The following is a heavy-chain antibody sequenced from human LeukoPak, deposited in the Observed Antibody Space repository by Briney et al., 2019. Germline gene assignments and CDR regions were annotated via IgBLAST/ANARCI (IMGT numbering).Heavy chain of an antibody. V-gene: IGHV3-30*19. CDR2: IWYDGTNK. CDR1: GFSFSSYG. D-gene: IGHD6-19*01. Sequence: PGGSLRLSCAASGFSFSSYGMHWVRQAAGEGLEWVAVIWYDGTNKYYADSVKGRFTISRDNSKNTLYLQMNSLRAEDTAVYYCARDWSSVAGTTLFSYFDYWGQGTLVTVSS. J-gene: IGHJ4*02. CDR3: ARDWSSVAGTTLFSYFDY.